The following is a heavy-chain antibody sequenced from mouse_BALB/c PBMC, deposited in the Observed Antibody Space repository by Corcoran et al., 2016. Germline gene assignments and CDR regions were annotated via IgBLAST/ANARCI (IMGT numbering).Heavy chain of an antibody. CDR3: ARWDWYFDV. V-gene: IGHV14-3*02. J-gene: IGHJ1*01. Sequence: EFQLQQSGAELVKPGASVKLSCTASGFNIKDTYMHWVKQRPEQGLEGIGRIDPANGNTKYDPKFQGKATITADTSSNTAYLQLSSLTSEDTAVYYCARWDWYFDVWGAGTTVTVSS. CDR1: GFNIKDTY. CDR2: IDPANGNT.